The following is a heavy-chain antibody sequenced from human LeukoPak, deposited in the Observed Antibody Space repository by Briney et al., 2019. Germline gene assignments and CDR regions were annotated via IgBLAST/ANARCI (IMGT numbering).Heavy chain of an antibody. D-gene: IGHD5-18*01. CDR1: GFTFGDYA. CDR3: TRVQTAMASSYYFDY. J-gene: IGHJ4*02. Sequence: GGSLRLSCTASGFTFGDYAMSWVRQAPGKGLEWVGFIRSKAYGGTTEYAASVKGRFTISRDDSKSIAYLQMNSLKTEDTAVYYCTRVQTAMASSYYFDYWGQGTLVTVSS. V-gene: IGHV3-49*04. CDR2: IRSKAYGGTT.